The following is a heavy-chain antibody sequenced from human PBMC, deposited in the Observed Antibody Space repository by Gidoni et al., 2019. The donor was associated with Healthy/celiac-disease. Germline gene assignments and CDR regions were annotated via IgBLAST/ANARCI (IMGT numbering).Heavy chain of an antibody. CDR1: GGSFSGYY. Sequence: QLQLQQGGAGLLKHSETMSLSCAGSGGSFSGYYWSWIRQPPGKGLEWSGEINHSGSTNYNPSLKSRVTISVDTSKNQFSLKLSSVTAADTAVYYCASGTSRGLFDYWGQGTLVTVSS. CDR2: INHSGST. CDR3: ASGTSRGLFDY. V-gene: IGHV4-34*01. J-gene: IGHJ4*02.